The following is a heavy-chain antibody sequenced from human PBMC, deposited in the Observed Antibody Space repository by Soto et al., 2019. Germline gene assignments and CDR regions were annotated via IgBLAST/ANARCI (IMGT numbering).Heavy chain of an antibody. CDR1: GFSFVDFA. Sequence: GGSLRLSCGASGFSFVDFAMHWVRHTPGKGLEWVSSINYNGDTVAYGDSVKGRFTVSRDNAKKSLYLQMDSLRPDDTALYYCVKYKNDILIGPLVYGMDVWGQGTTVTVSS. CDR3: VKYKNDILIGPLVYGMDV. V-gene: IGHV3-9*01. CDR2: INYNGDTV. J-gene: IGHJ6*02. D-gene: IGHD3-9*01.